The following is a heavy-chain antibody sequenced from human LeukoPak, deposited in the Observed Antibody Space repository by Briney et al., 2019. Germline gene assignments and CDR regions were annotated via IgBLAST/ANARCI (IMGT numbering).Heavy chain of an antibody. J-gene: IGHJ5*02. V-gene: IGHV4-31*03. D-gene: IGHD3-9*01. CDR2: IYYSGST. CDR3: AADYYDMPNWFDP. Sequence: PSETLSLTCTVSGGSISSGGYYWSWIRQHPGKGLEWIGYIYYSGSTYYNPSLKGRVTISVDTSKNQFSLKLSSATAADTAVYYCAADYYDMPNWFDPWGQGTLVTVSS. CDR1: GGSISSGGYY.